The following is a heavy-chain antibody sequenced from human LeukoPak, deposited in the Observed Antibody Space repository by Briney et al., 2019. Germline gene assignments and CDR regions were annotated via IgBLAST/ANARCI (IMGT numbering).Heavy chain of an antibody. CDR3: ARDRYCSSTCCYRARPNWFDP. Sequence: GASVKASCKASGYTFTSYDINWVRQATGQGLEWMGWMNPNSGNTGYAQKFQGRVTMTRNTSISTAYMELSSLRSEDTAVYYCARDRYCSSTCCYRARPNWFDPWGQGTLVTVSS. CDR1: GYTFTSYD. D-gene: IGHD2-2*01. J-gene: IGHJ5*02. V-gene: IGHV1-8*01. CDR2: MNPNSGNT.